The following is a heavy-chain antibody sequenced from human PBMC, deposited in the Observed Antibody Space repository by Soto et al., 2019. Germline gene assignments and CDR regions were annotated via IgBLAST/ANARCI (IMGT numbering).Heavy chain of an antibody. Sequence: QLVHSGAELKKPGASVKVSCKTSGPTFIDYYMHWVRQAPGQGLEWMGWIDPKSGGTTYEQKFLGRVTMTRDASINTAYIELTRLTSDDTAVYYCARVSVDVPEWGQGTLLTVSS. J-gene: IGHJ4*02. D-gene: IGHD5-12*01. CDR3: ARVSVDVPE. CDR2: IDPKSGGT. CDR1: GPTFIDYY. V-gene: IGHV1-2*02.